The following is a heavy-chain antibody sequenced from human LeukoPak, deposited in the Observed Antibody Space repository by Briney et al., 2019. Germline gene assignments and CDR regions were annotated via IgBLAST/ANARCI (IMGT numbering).Heavy chain of an antibody. Sequence: SETLSLTCTVSGGSISSSSYYWGWIRQPPGKGLEWIGEINHSGSTNYNPSLKSRVTISVDTSKNQFALKLSSVTAADTAVYYCASFPFYYDSSGYRFFDYWGQGTLVTVSS. CDR1: GGSISSSSYY. J-gene: IGHJ4*02. V-gene: IGHV4-39*06. CDR3: ASFPFYYDSSGYRFFDY. D-gene: IGHD3-22*01. CDR2: INHSGST.